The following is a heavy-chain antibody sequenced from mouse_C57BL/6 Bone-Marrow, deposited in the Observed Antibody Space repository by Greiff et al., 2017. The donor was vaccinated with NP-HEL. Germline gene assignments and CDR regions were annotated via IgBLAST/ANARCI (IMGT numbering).Heavy chain of an antibody. V-gene: IGHV1-53*01. CDR2: INPSNGGT. CDR3: ARLASSSYVGYYFDY. CDR1: GYTFTSYW. D-gene: IGHD1-1*01. J-gene: IGHJ2*01. Sequence: QVQLQQPGTELVKPGASVKLSCKASGYTFTSYWMHWVRQRPGQGLEWIGNINPSNGGTNYNEKFKSKATLTVDKSSSTAYMQLSSLTSEDSAVYYCARLASSSYVGYYFDYWGQGTTLTVSS.